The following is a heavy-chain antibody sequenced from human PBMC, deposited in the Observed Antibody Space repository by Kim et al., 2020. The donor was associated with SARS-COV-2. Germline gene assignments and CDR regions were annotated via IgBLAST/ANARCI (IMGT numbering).Heavy chain of an antibody. Sequence: KGRFTISRENSKKTLYLQMNSLPPEDTAVYYCAKDTTPEYHFFTGLVSADTWGQGTLVTVSP. CDR3: AKDTTPEYHFFTGLVSADT. J-gene: IGHJ1*01. V-gene: IGHV3-30*02. D-gene: IGHD3-9*01.